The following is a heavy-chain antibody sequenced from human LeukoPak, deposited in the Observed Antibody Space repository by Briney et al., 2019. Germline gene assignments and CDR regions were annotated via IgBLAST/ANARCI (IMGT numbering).Heavy chain of an antibody. J-gene: IGHJ4*02. CDR2: INHSGST. CDR3: ARIRPGGAPPDY. V-gene: IGHV4-34*01. D-gene: IGHD3-16*01. Sequence: SETPSLTCAVYGGSFSGYYWSWIRQPPGKGLEWIGEINHSGSTNYNPSLKSRVTISVDTSKNQFSLKLSSVTAADTAVYYCARIRPGGAPPDYWGQGTLVTVSS. CDR1: GGSFSGYY.